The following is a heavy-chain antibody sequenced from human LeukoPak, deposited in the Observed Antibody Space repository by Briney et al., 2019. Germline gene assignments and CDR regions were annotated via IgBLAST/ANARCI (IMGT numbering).Heavy chain of an antibody. J-gene: IGHJ4*02. Sequence: GGSLRLSCAASGFTFSSYSMNWVRQAPGKGLEWVSSISSSSSYIYYADSVKGRFTISRDNAKNSLYLQMNSLRAEDTAVYYCARDPNDYGDYNDYWGQGTLVTVSS. D-gene: IGHD4-17*01. CDR1: GFTFSSYS. CDR3: ARDPNDYGDYNDY. CDR2: ISSSSSYI. V-gene: IGHV3-21*04.